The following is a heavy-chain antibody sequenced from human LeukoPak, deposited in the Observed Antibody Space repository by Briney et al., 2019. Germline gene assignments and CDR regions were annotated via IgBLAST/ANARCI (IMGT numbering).Heavy chain of an antibody. D-gene: IGHD3-10*01. CDR3: ARDVHDYYGSGSYYRFDP. J-gene: IGHJ5*02. Sequence: GSSVKVSCKASGGTFSSYAISWVRQAPGQGLEWMGGIIPIFGTANYAQKFQGRVTITTDESTSTAYMELSSLRSEDTAVYYCARDVHDYYGSGSYYRFDPWGQGTLVTVSS. V-gene: IGHV1-69*05. CDR1: GGTFSSYA. CDR2: IIPIFGTA.